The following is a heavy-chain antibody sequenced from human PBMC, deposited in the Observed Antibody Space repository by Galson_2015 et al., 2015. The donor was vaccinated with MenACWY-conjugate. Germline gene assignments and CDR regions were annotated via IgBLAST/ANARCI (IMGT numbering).Heavy chain of an antibody. CDR2: IRYDGSNT. CDR1: GFTFSSYG. CDR3: AKDWPSQIWSGEPQGLYYFDY. J-gene: IGHJ4*02. Sequence: SLRLSCAASGFTFSSYGMHWVRQAPGKGLEWVAFIRYDGSNTYYADSVKGRFTISRDNSKSTLYLQMNSLRAEDTAVYYCAKDWPSQIWSGEPQGLYYFDYRGQGTLVTVSS. V-gene: IGHV3-30*02. D-gene: IGHD3-10*01.